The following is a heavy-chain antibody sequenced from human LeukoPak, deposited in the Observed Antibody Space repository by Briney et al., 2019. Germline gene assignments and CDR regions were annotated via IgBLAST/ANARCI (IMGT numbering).Heavy chain of an antibody. V-gene: IGHV5-51*01. CDR1: GYNFTSYW. D-gene: IGHD3-10*01. Sequence: KAGESLKISCKTSGYNFTSYWIGWVRQMPGKGLEWMGIIYPGDSDTRYSPSFQGQVTISADKSTSTSYLQWSSLKASDTAMYYCARVDGSGSTIYYFDYWGQGTLVTASS. J-gene: IGHJ4*02. CDR3: ARVDGSGSTIYYFDY. CDR2: IYPGDSDT.